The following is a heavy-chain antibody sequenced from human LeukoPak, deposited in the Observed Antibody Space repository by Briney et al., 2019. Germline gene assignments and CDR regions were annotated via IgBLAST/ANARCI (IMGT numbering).Heavy chain of an antibody. CDR2: INPNSGGT. CDR1: GYTFTGYY. V-gene: IGHV1-2*02. CDR3: ARVYPHCSGGSCYETRFDP. J-gene: IGHJ5*02. Sequence: ASVKVSCKASGYTFTGYYMHWVRQAPGQGLEWMGWINPNSGGTNYAQKFQGRVTMTRDTSISTAYMELSRLRSDDTAVYYCARVYPHCSGGSCYETRFDPWGQGTLVTVSS. D-gene: IGHD2-15*01.